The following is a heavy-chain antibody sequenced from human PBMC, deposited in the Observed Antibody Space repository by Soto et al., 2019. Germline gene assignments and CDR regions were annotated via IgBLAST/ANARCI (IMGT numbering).Heavy chain of an antibody. Sequence: SSETLSLTCTVSGGSISSGDYYWSWIRQPPGKGLEWIGYIYYSGSTYYNPSLKSRVTISVDTSKNQFSLKLSSVTAADTAVYYCARGTDGYNFYYYYGMDVWGQGTTVTVSS. CDR1: GGSISSGDYY. V-gene: IGHV4-30-4*01. CDR2: IYYSGST. D-gene: IGHD5-12*01. CDR3: ARGTDGYNFYYYYGMDV. J-gene: IGHJ6*02.